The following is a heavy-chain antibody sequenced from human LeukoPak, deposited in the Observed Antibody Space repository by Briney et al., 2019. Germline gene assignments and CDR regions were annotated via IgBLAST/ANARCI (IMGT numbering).Heavy chain of an antibody. V-gene: IGHV3-23*01. Sequence: TGGSLRLSCAASGFTFSSYAMSWVRQAPGKGLEWVSAISGSGGSTYYADSVKGRFTISRDNSKNTLYLQMNSLRAEDTAVYYCATYTPEPTTMIVVVTTPFDYWGQGTLVTVSS. CDR3: ATYTPEPTTMIVVVTTPFDY. CDR2: ISGSGGST. CDR1: GFTFSSYA. J-gene: IGHJ4*02. D-gene: IGHD3-22*01.